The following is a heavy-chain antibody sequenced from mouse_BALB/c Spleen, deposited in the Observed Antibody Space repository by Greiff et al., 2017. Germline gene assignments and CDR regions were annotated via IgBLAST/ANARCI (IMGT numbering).Heavy chain of an antibody. V-gene: IGHV1-54*01. CDR3: AGSSYAMDY. D-gene: IGHD1-1*01. Sequence: QVQLQQSGAELVRPGTSVKVSCKASGYAFTNYLIEWVKQRPGQGLEWIGVINPGSGGTNYNQKFKDKATLTADKSSSTAYMQLSSLTSEDSAVYYCAGSSYAMDYWGQGTSVTVSS. CDR1: GYAFTNYL. CDR2: INPGSGGT. J-gene: IGHJ4*01.